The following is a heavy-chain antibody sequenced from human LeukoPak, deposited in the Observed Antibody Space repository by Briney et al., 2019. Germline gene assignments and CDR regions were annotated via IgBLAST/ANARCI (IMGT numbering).Heavy chain of an antibody. Sequence: PGGSLRLSCAASGFTFSSYAMTWVRQAPGKGLEWVSAISGSGGSTYYADSVKGRFTISRDNSKNTLYLQMNSLRAEDTAVYYCARERMGKRQNNWFDPWGQGTLVTVSS. CDR2: ISGSGGST. CDR3: ARERMGKRQNNWFDP. CDR1: GFTFSSYA. D-gene: IGHD1-26*01. V-gene: IGHV3-23*01. J-gene: IGHJ5*02.